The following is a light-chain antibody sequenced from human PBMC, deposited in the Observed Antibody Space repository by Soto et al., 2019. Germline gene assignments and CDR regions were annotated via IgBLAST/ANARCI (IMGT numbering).Light chain of an antibody. CDR1: SSDVGGYYS. Sequence: QSALTQPASVSGSPGQSITISCTGTSSDVGGYYSVSWYQQHPGKAPKLMIYDVTNRPSGVSNRFSGSKSGNTASLTISGLQAEDEADYYCGSYTSSSTDVFGTGTKLTVL. CDR2: DVT. J-gene: IGLJ1*01. V-gene: IGLV2-14*01. CDR3: GSYTSSSTDV.